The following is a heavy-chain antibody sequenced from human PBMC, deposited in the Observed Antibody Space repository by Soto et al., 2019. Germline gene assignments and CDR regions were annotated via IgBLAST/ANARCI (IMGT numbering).Heavy chain of an antibody. V-gene: IGHV4-4*02. CDR1: GGSISSSNW. CDR2: IYHSGST. CDR3: ARDTGKQWLVRGGVDY. Sequence: SETLSLTCAVSGGSISSSNWWSWVRQPPGKGLEWIGEIYHSGSTNYNPSLKSRVTISVDKSKNQFSLKLSSVTAADTAVYYCARDTGKQWLVRGGVDYWGQGTLVTVSS. J-gene: IGHJ4*02. D-gene: IGHD6-19*01.